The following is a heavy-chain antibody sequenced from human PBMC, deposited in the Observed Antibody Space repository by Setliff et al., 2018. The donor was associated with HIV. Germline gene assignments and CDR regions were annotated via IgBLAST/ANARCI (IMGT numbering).Heavy chain of an antibody. J-gene: IGHJ6*03. CDR1: GGSISSYY. D-gene: IGHD3-3*01. Sequence: KPSETLSLTCTVSGGSISSYYWSWIRQPPGKGLEWIGYIYRTGSTKYNPSLKSRVTISVDTSKNQFSLKLSSVTAADTAVYYCATTTIFEVPRYYYYMDVWGRGTTVTVSS. CDR3: ATTTIFEVPRYYYYMDV. CDR2: IYRTGST. V-gene: IGHV4-59*08.